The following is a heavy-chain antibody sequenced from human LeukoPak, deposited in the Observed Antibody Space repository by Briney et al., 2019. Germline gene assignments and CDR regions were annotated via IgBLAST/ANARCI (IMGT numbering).Heavy chain of an antibody. Sequence: PSETLSLTCAVSGDSMSGYYRSWIRQPPGKGLEWIGYIFYSGGSKYNPSLKSRVTTSVDSSKNQFSLKLSSVTAADTAVYYCARESHYYFDYWGQGTLVTVSS. V-gene: IGHV4-59*01. CDR2: IFYSGGS. J-gene: IGHJ4*02. CDR3: ARESHYYFDY. CDR1: GDSMSGYY.